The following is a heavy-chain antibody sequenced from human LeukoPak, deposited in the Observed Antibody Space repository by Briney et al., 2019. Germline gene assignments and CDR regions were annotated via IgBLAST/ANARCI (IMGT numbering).Heavy chain of an antibody. CDR3: ARSNYDFWSGYYPKGLYFDY. CDR1: GGSISSGGYY. CDR2: IYYSGST. Sequence: SETLSLTCTLSGGSISSGGYYWSWIRQHPGKGLEWIGYIYYSGSTYYNPSLKSRVTISVDTSKNQFSLKLSSVTAADTAVYYGARSNYDFWSGYYPKGLYFDYWGQGTLVTVSS. V-gene: IGHV4-31*03. J-gene: IGHJ4*02. D-gene: IGHD3-3*01.